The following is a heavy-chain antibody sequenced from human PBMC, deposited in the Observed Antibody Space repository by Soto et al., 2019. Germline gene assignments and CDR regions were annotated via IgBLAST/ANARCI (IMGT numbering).Heavy chain of an antibody. CDR3: ARERAGFFWIVYYPLDY. J-gene: IGHJ4*02. CDR1: GGSFSNYY. V-gene: IGHV4-34*01. CDR2: VNHSGNT. D-gene: IGHD3-3*01. Sequence: SETLSLTCAVYGGSFSNYYWSWIRQPPGKGLEWIGEVNHSGNTNYNPSLKSRVTIFVDTSKNQFSLKLNSLTAADTAVYYCARERAGFFWIVYYPLDYWGPGTLFTVPS.